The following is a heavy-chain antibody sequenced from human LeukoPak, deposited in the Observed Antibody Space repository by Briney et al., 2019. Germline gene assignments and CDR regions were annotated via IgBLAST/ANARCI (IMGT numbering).Heavy chain of an antibody. V-gene: IGHV3-74*01. J-gene: IGHJ5*02. Sequence: GGSLRLSCAASGNYWMHWVRQVPGKGLVWVSHINSDGSWTSYADSVKGRFTISRDNAKNSLYLQMNSLRAEDTAVYYCARGRAVAGRRWFDPWGQGTLVTVSS. CDR3: ARGRAVAGRRWFDP. CDR1: GNYW. CDR2: INSDGSWT. D-gene: IGHD6-19*01.